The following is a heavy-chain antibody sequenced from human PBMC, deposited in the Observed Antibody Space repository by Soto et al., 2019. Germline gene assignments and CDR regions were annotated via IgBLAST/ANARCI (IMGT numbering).Heavy chain of an antibody. D-gene: IGHD6-13*01. J-gene: IGHJ4*02. CDR2: IYYTGNT. CDR3: ARARYSSSWYLDY. CDR1: GDSINNANYY. Sequence: SETLSLTCTVSGDSINNANYYWSWIRQHPGKGLEWIGYIYYTGNTYYNPSLKSRVTISVDASKNQFSLTLNSVTAADAAVYYCARARYSSSWYLDYWGQGTLVTVSS. V-gene: IGHV4-31*03.